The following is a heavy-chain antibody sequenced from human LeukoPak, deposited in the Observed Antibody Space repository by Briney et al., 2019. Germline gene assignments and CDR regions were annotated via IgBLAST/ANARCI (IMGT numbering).Heavy chain of an antibody. J-gene: IGHJ4*02. CDR3: ARGSYYYGSGSYLPVDY. Sequence: GPLRLSCAASGFTFSSYWMSWVRQAPGKGLEWVANIKQDGSEKYYVDSVKGRFTISRDNAKNSLYLQMNSLRAEDTAVHYCARGSYYYGSGSYLPVDYWGQGTLVTVSS. CDR2: IKQDGSEK. V-gene: IGHV3-7*01. D-gene: IGHD3-10*01. CDR1: GFTFSSYW.